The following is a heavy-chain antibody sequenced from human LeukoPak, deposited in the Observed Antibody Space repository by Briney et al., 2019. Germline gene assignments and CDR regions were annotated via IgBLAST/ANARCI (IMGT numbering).Heavy chain of an antibody. D-gene: IGHD3-22*01. Sequence: ASVKVSCKASGYTFTYYYMHWVRQAPGQGLEWMGWINPNTGGTTYAEKFQGRVTMTRDTSISTTYMELSRVRSDDTAVYYCARSPVYSYDTTDPYDGLYNWFDPWGQGTLVTVSS. V-gene: IGHV1-2*02. CDR1: GYTFTYYY. CDR3: ARSPVYSYDTTDPYDGLYNWFDP. J-gene: IGHJ5*02. CDR2: INPNTGGT.